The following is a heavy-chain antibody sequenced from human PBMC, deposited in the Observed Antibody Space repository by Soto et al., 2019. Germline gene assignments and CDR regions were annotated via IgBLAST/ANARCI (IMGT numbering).Heavy chain of an antibody. CDR3: ARGRPQPFDP. CDR2: IIPIFGTA. J-gene: IGHJ5*02. Sequence: QVQLVQSGAEVKKPGSSVKVSCKASGGTFSSYTISWVRQAPGQGFEWMGEIIPIFGTADYAQKFQGRVTITADNSTSTAYMQLSSLRSEDTAVYYCARGRPQPFDPWGQGTLVTVSS. V-gene: IGHV1-69*06. D-gene: IGHD6-6*01. CDR1: GGTFSSYT.